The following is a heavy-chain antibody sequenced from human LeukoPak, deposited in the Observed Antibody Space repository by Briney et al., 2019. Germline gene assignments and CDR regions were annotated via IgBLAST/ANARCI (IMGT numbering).Heavy chain of an antibody. CDR2: IKQDGSEK. V-gene: IGHV3-7*01. J-gene: IGHJ4*02. CDR3: ARDNYYDSGSFDY. Sequence: GGSLRLSCAASGFTFSSYWMSWVRQAPGKGLEWVANIKQDGSEKYYVDSVKGRFTISRDNAKNSLYLQMNSLRAEDTAVYYCARDNYYDSGSFDYWGQGTLVTVSS. D-gene: IGHD3-10*01. CDR1: GFTFSSYW.